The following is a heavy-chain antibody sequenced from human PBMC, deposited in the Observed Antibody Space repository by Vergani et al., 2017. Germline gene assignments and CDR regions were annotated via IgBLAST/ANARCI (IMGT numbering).Heavy chain of an antibody. V-gene: IGHV1-2*02. D-gene: IGHD6-19*01. J-gene: IGHJ4*02. CDR1: GYTFTGYY. CDR3: ARDGPGEQWLVPRYFDY. CDR2: INPNSGDT. Sequence: QVQLVQSGAEVKKPGASVKVSCRASGYTFTGYYIHWVRQAPGQGLEWMGWINPNSGDTNYAQKFQGRVTMTRDTSVSTAYMELSRLRSDDTAVYYCARDGPGEQWLVPRYFDYWGQGTLVTVSS.